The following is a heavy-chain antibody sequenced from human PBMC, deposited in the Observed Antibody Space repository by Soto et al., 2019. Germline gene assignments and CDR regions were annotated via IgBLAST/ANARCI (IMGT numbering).Heavy chain of an antibody. J-gene: IGHJ1*01. V-gene: IGHV2-5*02. CDR2: IYWDDDK. CDR1: GFSFSTSGLG. Sequence: QITLKESGPPLVKPTQTLTLTCTFSGFSFSTSGLGVGWIRQPPGKALEWLALIYWDDDKRYSPSLKSRLTVTKDTTKTHVVLTMTNMDPVDTATYYCAHSPPPTVTASAEYFQHWGQGTLVTVSS. D-gene: IGHD4-17*01. CDR3: AHSPPPTVTASAEYFQH.